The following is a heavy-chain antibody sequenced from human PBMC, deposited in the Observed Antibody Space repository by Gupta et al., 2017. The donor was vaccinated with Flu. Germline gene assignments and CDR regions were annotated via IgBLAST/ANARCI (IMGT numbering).Heavy chain of an antibody. J-gene: IGHJ4*02. CDR2: ISPDGSST. V-gene: IGHV3-74*01. CDR1: GFTFSNSY. Sequence: ASGFTFSNSYLQWVRQAPGKGLVWVSRISPDGSSTTYADSVKGRFTISRDNAKSTLYLQMNSLRADDTAVYYCATVTTGCWGQGTLVTVSS. D-gene: IGHD4-17*01. CDR3: ATVTTGC.